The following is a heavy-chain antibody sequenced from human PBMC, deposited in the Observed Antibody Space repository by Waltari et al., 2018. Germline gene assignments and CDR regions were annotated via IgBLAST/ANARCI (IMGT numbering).Heavy chain of an antibody. Sequence: EVQLVESGGGLVQPGGSLRLSCAASGFTFSSYAMSWVRQAPGKGLEWVSAISGSGGSTYYADSVKGRFTISRDNSKNTLYLQMNSLRAEDTAVYYCAKDIGTSCCTLPSGFDPWGQGTLVTVSS. CDR3: AKDIGTSCCTLPSGFDP. CDR1: GFTFSSYA. CDR2: ISGSGGST. J-gene: IGHJ5*02. V-gene: IGHV3-23*04. D-gene: IGHD2-2*02.